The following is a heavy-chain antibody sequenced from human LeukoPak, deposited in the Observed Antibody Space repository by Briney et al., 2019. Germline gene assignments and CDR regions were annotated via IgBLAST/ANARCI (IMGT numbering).Heavy chain of an antibody. Sequence: SETLSLTCTVSGGSISSYYWSWIRQPPGKGLEWIGFFYDSGSTSYNPSLKSRVTISVDTSKNQFSLNLSSVTAADTAVYYCARANYGGNSEYWGQGTLVTVSS. CDR2: FYDSGST. J-gene: IGHJ4*02. CDR1: GGSISSYY. D-gene: IGHD4-23*01. V-gene: IGHV4-59*01. CDR3: ARANYGGNSEY.